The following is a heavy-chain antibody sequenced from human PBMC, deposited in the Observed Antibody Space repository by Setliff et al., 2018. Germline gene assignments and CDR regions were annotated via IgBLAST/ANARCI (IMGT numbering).Heavy chain of an antibody. CDR3: AREVVVVKSAVNYYYYMDV. V-gene: IGHV1-69*05. Sequence: SVKVSCKASGGTFRSYGISWVRQAPGQGLEWMGGIIPNFGTTSYAQKFQGRVTITTDESTNTAYMELSSLRSDDTAVFYCAREVVVVKSAVNYYYYMDVWGKGTTVTVSS. CDR2: IIPNFGTT. CDR1: GGTFRSYG. D-gene: IGHD2-15*01. J-gene: IGHJ6*03.